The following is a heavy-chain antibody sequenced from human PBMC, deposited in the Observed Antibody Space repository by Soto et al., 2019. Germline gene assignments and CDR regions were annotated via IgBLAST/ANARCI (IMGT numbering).Heavy chain of an antibody. CDR2: ISAYNGNT. D-gene: IGHD1-20*01. Sequence: ASVKVSCKASGYTFTSYGISWVRQAPGQGLEWMGWISAYNGNTNYAQKLQGRVTMTTDPSKSTAYMVLRRLRSDDTAVYYCARDQYGITGTTLDYWGQGTLVTVS. J-gene: IGHJ4*02. CDR3: ARDQYGITGTTLDY. V-gene: IGHV1-18*04. CDR1: GYTFTSYG.